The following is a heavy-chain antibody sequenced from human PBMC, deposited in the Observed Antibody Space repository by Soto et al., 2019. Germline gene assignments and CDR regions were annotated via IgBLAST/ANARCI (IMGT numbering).Heavy chain of an antibody. D-gene: IGHD3-16*01. CDR3: TRSGVDYIWGSPDY. CDR2: IRSKAYGGTT. J-gene: IGHJ4*02. CDR1: GFTFGDYA. Sequence: EVQLVESGGGLVQPGRSLRLSCTASGFTFGDYAMSWFRQAPGKGLEWVGFIRSKAYGGTTEYAASVKGRFTISRDDSKSITYLQMNSLKTEDTAVYYCTRSGVDYIWGSPDYWGQGTLVTVSS. V-gene: IGHV3-49*03.